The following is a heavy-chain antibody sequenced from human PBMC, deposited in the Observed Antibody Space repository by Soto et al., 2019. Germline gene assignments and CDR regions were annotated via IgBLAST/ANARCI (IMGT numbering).Heavy chain of an antibody. V-gene: IGHV4-31*03. CDR3: ARVFWFGDGRPSNYYYGMDV. D-gene: IGHD3-10*01. J-gene: IGHJ6*02. CDR1: GGSISSGGYY. CDR2: IYYSGST. Sequence: TLSLTRTVSGGSISSGGYYWSWIRQHPGKGLEWIGYIYYSGSTYYNPSLKSRVTISVDTSKNQFSLKLSSVTAADTAVYYCARVFWFGDGRPSNYYYGMDVWGQGTTVTVSS.